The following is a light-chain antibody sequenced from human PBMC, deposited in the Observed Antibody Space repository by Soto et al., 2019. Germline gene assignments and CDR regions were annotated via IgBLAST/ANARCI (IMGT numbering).Light chain of an antibody. CDR2: GAS. Sequence: EIVLTLSLGTPSSSSGDRPTISCWSSQTIGGNSLAWCQQKPGQAHRIVIYGASNRATGIKDRFSGSGSGTDFTLTVSRMEPEDFAVYYCQKYYWAHDTFGKGTQREIK. CDR3: QKYYWAHDT. CDR1: QTIGGNS. V-gene: IGKV3-20*01. J-gene: IGKJ5*01.